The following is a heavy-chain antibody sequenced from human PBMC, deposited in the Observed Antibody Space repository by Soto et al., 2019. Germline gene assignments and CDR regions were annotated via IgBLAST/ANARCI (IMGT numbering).Heavy chain of an antibody. D-gene: IGHD5-12*01. CDR1: GGTIRSGDYY. CDR3: ARAIVATIYDY. V-gene: IGHV4-30-4*01. CDR2: IYYSGST. J-gene: IGHJ4*02. Sequence: SETLSLTCTVSGGTIRSGDYYWSWIRQPPGKGLEWIGYIYYSGSTYYNPSLKSRVTISVDTSKNQFSLKLSSVTAADTAVYYCARAIVATIYDYWGQGTLVTVSS.